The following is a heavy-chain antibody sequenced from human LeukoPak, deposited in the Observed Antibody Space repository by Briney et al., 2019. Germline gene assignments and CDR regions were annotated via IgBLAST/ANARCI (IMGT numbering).Heavy chain of an antibody. D-gene: IGHD6-13*01. CDR2: IYYSGST. Sequence: PSETLSLTCTVSGGSISSGSYYWSWIRQPPGKGLEWIGYIYYSGSTNYNPSLKSRVTISVETSKNEFSLKLRSVTAADTAVYYCARVTGYRIEDYFDYWSQGTLSPSPQ. CDR3: ARVTGYRIEDYFDY. CDR1: GGSISSGSYY. J-gene: IGHJ4*02. V-gene: IGHV4-61*01.